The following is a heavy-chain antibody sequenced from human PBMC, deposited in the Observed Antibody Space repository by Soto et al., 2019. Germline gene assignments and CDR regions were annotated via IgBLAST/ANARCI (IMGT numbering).Heavy chain of an antibody. CDR3: AGDYDYGDQRLDY. CDR2: ISSSSVTM. V-gene: IGHV3-48*01. J-gene: IGHJ4*02. D-gene: IGHD4-17*01. Sequence: EVQLVESGGGLVQPGGSLRLSCAASGITFSSYSMNWVRQVPGKGLEWVSYISSSSVTMYYADSVKGRFTISRDNAKNSLYLQMNSLRAEDTAVYYCAGDYDYGDQRLDYWGQGTLVTVSS. CDR1: GITFSSYS.